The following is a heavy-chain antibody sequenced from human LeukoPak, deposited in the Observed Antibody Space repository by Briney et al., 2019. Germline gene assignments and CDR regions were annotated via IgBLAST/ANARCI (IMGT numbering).Heavy chain of an antibody. CDR1: GYTFTSYG. J-gene: IGHJ4*02. Sequence: SVKVSCKASGYTFTSYGISWVRQAPGQGLEWMGGIIPIFGTANYAQKFQGRVTITADESTSTAYMELSSLRSEDTAVYYCARLTGGYDSSGYWGQGTLVTVSS. CDR3: ARLTGGYDSSGY. V-gene: IGHV1-69*13. CDR2: IIPIFGTA. D-gene: IGHD3-22*01.